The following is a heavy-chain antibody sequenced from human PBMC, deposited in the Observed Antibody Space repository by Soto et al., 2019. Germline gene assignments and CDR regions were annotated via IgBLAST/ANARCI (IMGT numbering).Heavy chain of an antibody. D-gene: IGHD1-1*01. J-gene: IGHJ4*02. CDR2: VYYSGST. CDR3: GSLEGQATLPYYFDY. V-gene: IGHV4-59*05. Sequence: SETLSLTCTVSGGSISNYYWSWIRQPPGKGLEWIGSVYYSGSTYYNPSLESRVTISVDKSKNQFSLKLMSLSAADTAVYYCGSLEGQATLPYYFDYRAQRASVTVSS. CDR1: GGSISNYY.